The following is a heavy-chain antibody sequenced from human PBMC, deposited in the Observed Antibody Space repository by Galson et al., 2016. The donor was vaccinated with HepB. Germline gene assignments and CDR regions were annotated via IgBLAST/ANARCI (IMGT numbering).Heavy chain of an antibody. Sequence: SETLSLTCAVSGGSISSHDWWSWVRQPPGKGLEWSGEIYHSGSTNYNPSLKRRVTISVDNFKNQFSLKLTSGTAADTAVYYCARNGFYCLDYWGQGILVTVSS. CDR2: IYHSGST. J-gene: IGHJ4*02. D-gene: IGHD2/OR15-2a*01. CDR1: GGSISSHDW. V-gene: IGHV4-4*02. CDR3: ARNGFYCLDY.